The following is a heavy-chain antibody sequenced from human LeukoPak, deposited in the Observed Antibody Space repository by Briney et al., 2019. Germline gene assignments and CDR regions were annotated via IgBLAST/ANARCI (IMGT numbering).Heavy chain of an antibody. CDR3: ARSRDSSGYDFDY. CDR1: GYTFTSYG. D-gene: IGHD3-22*01. CDR2: IIPILGIA. J-gene: IGHJ4*02. V-gene: IGHV1-69*04. Sequence: SVKVSCKASGYTFTSYGISWVRQAPGQGLEWMGRIIPILGIANYAQKFQGRVTITADKSTSTAYMELSSLRSEDTAVYYCARSRDSSGYDFDYWGQGTLVTVSS.